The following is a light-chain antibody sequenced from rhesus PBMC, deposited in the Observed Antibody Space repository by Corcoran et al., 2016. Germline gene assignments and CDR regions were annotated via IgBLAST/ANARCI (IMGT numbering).Light chain of an antibody. J-gene: IGKJ4*01. Sequence: DIQMTQSPSSLSASVGDRVTITCRASENVNNYLNWYQQKPGKAPKLLIYKASTLQSGVPSRSSGSGSGTEYTFTLSSLQPEDVASYYCQHGYGTPLTFGGGTKVEIK. CDR1: ENVNNY. CDR2: KAS. CDR3: QHGYGTPLT. V-gene: IGKV1-74*01.